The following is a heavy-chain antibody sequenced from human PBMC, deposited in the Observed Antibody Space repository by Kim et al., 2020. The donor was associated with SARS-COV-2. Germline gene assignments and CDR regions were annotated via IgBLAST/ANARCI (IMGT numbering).Heavy chain of an antibody. J-gene: IGHJ5*02. CDR3: AKVNYYDSSGYKNWFDP. CDR2: ISGSGGST. CDR1: GFTFSSYA. V-gene: IGHV3-23*01. D-gene: IGHD3-22*01. Sequence: GGSLRLSCAASGFTFSSYAMSWVRQAPGKGLEWVSAISGSGGSTYYADSVKGRFTISRDNSKNTLYLQMNSLRAEDTAVYYCAKVNYYDSSGYKNWFDPWGQGTLVTVSS.